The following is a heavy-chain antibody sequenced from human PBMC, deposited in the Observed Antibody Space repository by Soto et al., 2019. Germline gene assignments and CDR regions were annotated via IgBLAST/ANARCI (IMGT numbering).Heavy chain of an antibody. CDR3: ARHFVAVVIKGWGY. CDR2: TYYNGNA. D-gene: IGHD3-10*01. CDR1: GRSIDRINYY. Sequence: PSETLSLTCNISGRSIDRINYYWDWLGQPPGKGLEWIGTTYYNGNAYYNPSLRSRVSMSVDTSKNQFSLKLISVTAADTAVYYCARHFVAVVIKGWGYWGQGKLVTVS. V-gene: IGHV4-39*01. J-gene: IGHJ4*02.